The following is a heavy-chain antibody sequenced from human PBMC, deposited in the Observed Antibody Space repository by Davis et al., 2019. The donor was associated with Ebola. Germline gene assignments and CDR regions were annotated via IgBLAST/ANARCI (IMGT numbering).Heavy chain of an antibody. D-gene: IGHD2-15*01. J-gene: IGHJ6*02. CDR3: ARLPTRGQGYGMDV. Sequence: GESLKISCAASGFTFSSYAMSWVRQAPGKGLEWVSVISGSGGSTYYADSVKGRFTISRHNSKNTLYLQMNSLRAEDTAVYYCARLPTRGQGYGMDVWGQGTTVTVSS. CDR1: GFTFSSYA. CDR2: ISGSGGST. V-gene: IGHV3-23*01.